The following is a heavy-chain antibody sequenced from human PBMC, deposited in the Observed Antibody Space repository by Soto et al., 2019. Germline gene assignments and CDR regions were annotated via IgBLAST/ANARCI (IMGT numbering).Heavy chain of an antibody. CDR3: ARELATVTTGTYYYYYYMDV. J-gene: IGHJ6*03. V-gene: IGHV3-66*01. CDR1: GFTVSSNY. Sequence: GESLKISCAASGFTVSSNYMSWVRQAPGKGLEWVSVIYSGGSTYYADSVKGRFTISRDNSKNTLYLQMNSLRAEDTAVYYCARELATVTTGTYYYYYYMDVWGKGTTVTVSS. D-gene: IGHD4-17*01. CDR2: IYSGGST.